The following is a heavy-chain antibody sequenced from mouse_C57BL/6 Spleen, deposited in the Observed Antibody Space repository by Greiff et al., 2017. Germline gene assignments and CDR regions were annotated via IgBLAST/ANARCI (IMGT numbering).Heavy chain of an antibody. D-gene: IGHD1-1*01. CDR3: ARGSAYYYGSSYGYFDV. Sequence: VQLQQSGPELVKPGASVKISCKASGYAFSSSWMNWVKPRPGKGLEWIGRIYPGDGDTNYNGKFKGKATLTADKASSTAYMQLSSLTSEDSAVYFCARGSAYYYGSSYGYFDVWGTGTTVTVSS. CDR1: GYAFSSSW. V-gene: IGHV1-82*01. J-gene: IGHJ1*03. CDR2: IYPGDGDT.